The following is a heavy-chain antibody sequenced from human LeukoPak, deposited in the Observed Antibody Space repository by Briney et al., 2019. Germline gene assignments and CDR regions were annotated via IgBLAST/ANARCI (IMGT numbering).Heavy chain of an antibody. D-gene: IGHD3-22*01. CDR2: ISYDGSNK. V-gene: IGHV3-30*03. Sequence: GGSLRLSCAASGFTFSSYGMHWVRQAPGKGLEWVAVISYDGSNKYYADSVKGRFTISRDNSKNTLYLQMNSLRAEGTAVYYCASVNRYYYDSSGYIQHDAFDIWGQGTMVTVSS. CDR3: ASVNRYYYDSSGYIQHDAFDI. J-gene: IGHJ3*02. CDR1: GFTFSSYG.